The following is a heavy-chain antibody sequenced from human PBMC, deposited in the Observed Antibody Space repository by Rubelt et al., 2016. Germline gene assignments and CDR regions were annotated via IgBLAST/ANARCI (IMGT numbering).Heavy chain of an antibody. Sequence: IDNGGYYWNWVRQRPGKGLEWIGYVYFAGRTDYTPSLKSRLTLSLDPSKTQFSLTLNSVTAADTAVYYCARDMSDYGVDAFDIWGQGTRVTVSS. V-gene: IGHV4-31*02. J-gene: IGHJ3*02. D-gene: IGHD4-17*01. CDR1: IDNGGYY. CDR2: VYFAGRT. CDR3: ARDMSDYGVDAFDI.